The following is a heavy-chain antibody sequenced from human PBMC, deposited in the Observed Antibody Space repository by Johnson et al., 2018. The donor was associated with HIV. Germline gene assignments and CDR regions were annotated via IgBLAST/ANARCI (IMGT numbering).Heavy chain of an antibody. CDR1: GFTLSSYW. Sequence: VQLVESGGGLVQPGGSLRLSCAASGFTLSSYWMHWVRQAPGKGPVWVSRISPAESKTDYADSVKGRVTISRDNAKNTLHLQMNSLRGEDTAVYYCARGGRYSESVNDAHDIWGQGTKVTVSS. V-gene: IGHV3-74*02. CDR3: ARGGRYSESVNDAHDI. CDR2: ISPAESKT. D-gene: IGHD1-26*01. J-gene: IGHJ3*02.